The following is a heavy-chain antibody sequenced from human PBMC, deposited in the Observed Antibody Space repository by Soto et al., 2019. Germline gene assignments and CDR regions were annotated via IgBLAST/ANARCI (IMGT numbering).Heavy chain of an antibody. CDR1: GFSFSSYS. V-gene: IGHV3-23*01. CDR2: ISIGGDKT. J-gene: IGHJ5*02. D-gene: IGHD5-18*01. Sequence: EVQLLESGGDLVQPGGSLRLSCAASGFSFSSYSFTWVRQAPGKGLEWVAGISIGGDKTWHADSVKGRFTISRDNSKNTVYLQMKSLIVDDTAVYDCAKWDGYGDHWGQGTLVTVSS. CDR3: AKWDGYGDH.